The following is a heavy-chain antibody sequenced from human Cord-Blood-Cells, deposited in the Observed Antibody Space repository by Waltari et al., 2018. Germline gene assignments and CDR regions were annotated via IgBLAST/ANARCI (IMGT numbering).Heavy chain of an antibody. Sequence: QLQLQESGPGLVKPSETLSLTCTVSGGSISSSSYYWGWLRQPPGKGLAWIGSIYYSGSPYYNPSLKSRVTISVDTSKNQFSLKLSSVTAADTAMYYCARHDYDFWSGYYPHYYYYGMDVWGQGTTVTVSS. J-gene: IGHJ6*02. CDR2: IYYSGSP. D-gene: IGHD3-3*01. CDR1: GGSISSSSYY. CDR3: ARHDYDFWSGYYPHYYYYGMDV. V-gene: IGHV4-39*01.